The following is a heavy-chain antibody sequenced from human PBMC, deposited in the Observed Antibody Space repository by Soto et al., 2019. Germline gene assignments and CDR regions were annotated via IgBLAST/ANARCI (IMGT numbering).Heavy chain of an antibody. J-gene: IGHJ4*02. CDR2: ISWHSGNI. D-gene: IGHD2-2*01. CDR1: GFTFDDYA. V-gene: IGHV3-9*01. Sequence: EVQLVESGGGLVQPGRSLRLSCGASGFTFDDYAMHWVRQAPGKGLEWVSSISWHSGNIGYADSVKGRFIISRNNAKNSLYLQMNSLRPEDTALYYCAKGSSTTNFSYFDYWGQGTLVTVSS. CDR3: AKGSSTTNFSYFDY.